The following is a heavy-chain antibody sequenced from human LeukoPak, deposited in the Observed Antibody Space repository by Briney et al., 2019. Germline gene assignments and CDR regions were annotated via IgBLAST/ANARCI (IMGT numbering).Heavy chain of an antibody. J-gene: IGHJ4*02. V-gene: IGHV1-8*03. CDR3: ARGGSFWSGYYTPDY. Sequence: ASVKVSCKASGGTFNSYTINWVRQATGQGLEWMGWMNPNSGNTGYAQKFQGRVTITRNTSISTAYMELSSLRSEDTAVYYCARGGSFWSGYYTPDYWGQGTLVTVSS. CDR1: GGTFNSYT. CDR2: MNPNSGNT. D-gene: IGHD3-3*01.